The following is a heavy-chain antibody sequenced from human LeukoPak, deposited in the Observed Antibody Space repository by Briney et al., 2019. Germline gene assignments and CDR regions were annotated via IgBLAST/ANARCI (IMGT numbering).Heavy chain of an antibody. CDR3: AKNKYSSSSGIDY. J-gene: IGHJ4*02. D-gene: IGHD6-6*01. V-gene: IGHV3-30*02. CDR1: GFTFSSYG. CDR2: IRYDGSNK. Sequence: GGSLRLSCAASGFTFSSYGMHWVSQDPGKGLEWGAFIRYDGSNKYYADSVKGRFTISRDNSKNTLYLQMNSLRAEDTAVYYCAKNKYSSSSGIDYWGQGTLVTVSS.